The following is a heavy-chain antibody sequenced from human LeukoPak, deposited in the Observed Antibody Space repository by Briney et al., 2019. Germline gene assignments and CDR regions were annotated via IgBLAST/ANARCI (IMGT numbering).Heavy chain of an antibody. V-gene: IGHV3-23*01. J-gene: IGHJ4*02. CDR1: GFTFSSYA. CDR3: VNKGDIVVVPAALIDY. Sequence: PGGFLRLSCAASGFTFSSYAMSWVRQAPGKGLEWVSAISGSGGSTYYADSVKGRFTISRDNSKNTLYLQMNGLRAEDTPVYYWVNKGDIVVVPAALIDYGAQGTMVTVSS. CDR2: ISGSGGST. D-gene: IGHD2-2*01.